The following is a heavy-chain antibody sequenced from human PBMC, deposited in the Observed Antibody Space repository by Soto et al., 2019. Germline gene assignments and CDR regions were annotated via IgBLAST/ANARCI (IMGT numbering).Heavy chain of an antibody. Sequence: LRLSCAASGFTFSSYAMSWVRQAPGKGLEWVSAISGSGGSTYYADSVKGRFTISRDNSKNTLYLQMNSLRAEDTAVYYCAKLGAAMVPYYYYYMDVWGKGXTVTVSS. V-gene: IGHV3-23*01. CDR1: GFTFSSYA. D-gene: IGHD2-2*01. CDR3: AKLGAAMVPYYYYYMDV. J-gene: IGHJ6*03. CDR2: ISGSGGST.